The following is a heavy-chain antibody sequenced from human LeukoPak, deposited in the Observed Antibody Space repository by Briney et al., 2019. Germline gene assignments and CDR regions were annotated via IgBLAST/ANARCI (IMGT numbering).Heavy chain of an antibody. CDR1: GFTFSSYW. J-gene: IGHJ4*02. V-gene: IGHV3-30*18. CDR3: AKPHYEYYFDY. D-gene: IGHD4-17*01. Sequence: GGSLRLSCAASGFTFSSYWMSWVRQAPGKGLEWVAVISYDGSNKYYADSVKGRFTISRDNSKNTLYLQMNSLRAEDTAVYYCAKPHYEYYFDYWGQGTLVTVSS. CDR2: ISYDGSNK.